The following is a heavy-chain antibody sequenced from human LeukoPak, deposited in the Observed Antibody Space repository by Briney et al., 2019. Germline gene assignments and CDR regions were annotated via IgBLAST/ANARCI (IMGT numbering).Heavy chain of an antibody. V-gene: IGHV4-59*12. CDR1: GGSISSYY. CDR2: IYYSGST. D-gene: IGHD3-16*02. CDR3: ARGPHDYVWGSYRPIDY. Sequence: SETLSLTCTVSGGSISSYYWSWIRQPPGKGLEWIGYIYYSGSTNYNPSLKSRVTISVDTSKNQFSLKLSSVTAADTAVYYCARGPHDYVWGSYRPIDYWGQGTLVTVSS. J-gene: IGHJ4*02.